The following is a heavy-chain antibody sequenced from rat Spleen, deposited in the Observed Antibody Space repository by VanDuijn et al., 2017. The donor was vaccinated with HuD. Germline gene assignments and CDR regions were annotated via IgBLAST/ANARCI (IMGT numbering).Heavy chain of an antibody. CDR1: GFSVSTYS. Sequence: QVQLKESGPGLVQPSETLSLTCNVSGFSVSTYSVSWVRQPSGKGLEWMGVIWTGGTTDYSSALKSRLSISRDTSKSQVFLKMNSLQTEDTATYYCARNNNYFDYWGQGVMVTVSS. CDR2: IWTGGTT. D-gene: IGHD1-10*01. J-gene: IGHJ2*01. V-gene: IGHV2-30*01. CDR3: ARNNNYFDY.